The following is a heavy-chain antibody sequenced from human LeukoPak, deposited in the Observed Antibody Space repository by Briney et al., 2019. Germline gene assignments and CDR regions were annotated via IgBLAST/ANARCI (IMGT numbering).Heavy chain of an antibody. CDR3: ARVPGGNSYYYYMDV. V-gene: IGHV3-74*01. J-gene: IGHJ6*03. Sequence: GGSLRLSCAASGFTFSSFWMHWVRQAPGKGLVWVSRINSDGSSTSYADSVKGRFTISRDNAKNTLYLQMNSLRAEDTAVYYCARVPGGNSYYYYMDVWGKGTTVTVSS. D-gene: IGHD2-15*01. CDR1: GFTFSSFW. CDR2: INSDGSST.